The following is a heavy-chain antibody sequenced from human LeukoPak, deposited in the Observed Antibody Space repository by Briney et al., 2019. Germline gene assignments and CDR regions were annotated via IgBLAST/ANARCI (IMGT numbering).Heavy chain of an antibody. CDR3: AKEGYCSSISCHGFDL. CDR1: GGSISSYY. Sequence: SETLSLTCSVSGGSISSYYWSWIRQPAGKGPEWIGRIYTSGSTNYNPSLRSRVTILVDKTKNQLSLKLSSVTAADTALYYCAKEGYCSSISCHGFDLWGQGTLVTVSS. CDR2: IYTSGST. V-gene: IGHV4-4*07. J-gene: IGHJ5*02. D-gene: IGHD2-2*01.